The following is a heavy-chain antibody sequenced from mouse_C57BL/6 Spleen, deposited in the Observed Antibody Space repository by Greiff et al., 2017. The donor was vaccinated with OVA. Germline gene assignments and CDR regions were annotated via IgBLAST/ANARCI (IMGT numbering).Heavy chain of an antibody. Sequence: QVQLQQPGAELVKPGASVKLSCKASGYTFTSYWMHWVKQRPGQGLEWIGMIHPNSGSTNYNEKFKGKATLTVEKSSSTVYLELSRLTSDDSAVYYCARGSYFDYWGQGTTLTVSS. CDR1: GYTFTSYW. J-gene: IGHJ2*01. CDR3: ARGSYFDY. V-gene: IGHV1-64*01. CDR2: IHPNSGST.